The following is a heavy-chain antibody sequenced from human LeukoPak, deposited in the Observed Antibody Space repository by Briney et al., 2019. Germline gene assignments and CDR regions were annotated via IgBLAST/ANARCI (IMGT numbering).Heavy chain of an antibody. CDR2: FDPEDGET. Sequence: ASVKVSCKFPGYTLPELSWHWVRQAPGKGLEWMGGFDPEDGETIYAQKFQGRVTMTEDTSTDTAYMEPSSLRSEDTAVYYCAILIRVYVILTDYTTRQGMNVWGQGTTVTVSS. CDR1: GYTLPELS. CDR3: AILIRVYVILTDYTTRQGMNV. J-gene: IGHJ6*02. V-gene: IGHV1-24*01. D-gene: IGHD3-9*01.